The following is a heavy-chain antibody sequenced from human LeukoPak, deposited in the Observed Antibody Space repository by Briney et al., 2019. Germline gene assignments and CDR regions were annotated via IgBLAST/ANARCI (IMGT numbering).Heavy chain of an antibody. D-gene: IGHD6-19*01. CDR1: GFTFSSYW. CDR3: AREVRYSSGLYYFDY. CDR2: IKQDGSEK. Sequence: GGSLRLSCAASGFTFSSYWMSWVRQAPGKGLEWVANIKQDGSEKYYVDSVKGRFTISRDNAKNSLYLQMNSLRAEDTAVYYCAREVRYSSGLYYFDYWGQGTLVTVSS. J-gene: IGHJ4*02. V-gene: IGHV3-7*01.